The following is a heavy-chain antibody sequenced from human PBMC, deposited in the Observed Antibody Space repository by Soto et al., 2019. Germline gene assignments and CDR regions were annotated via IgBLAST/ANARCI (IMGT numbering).Heavy chain of an antibody. CDR2: IIPIFGTA. V-gene: IGHV1-69*13. D-gene: IGHD3-10*01. Sequence: SVKVSCKASGGTFSSYAISWVRQAPGQGLEWMGGIIPIFGTANYAQKFQGRVTITADESTSTAYMELSSLRSEDTAVYYCARVVLARGGLWFGELLPPSSNWFDPWGQGTLVTVSS. J-gene: IGHJ5*02. CDR3: ARVVLARGGLWFGELLPPSSNWFDP. CDR1: GGTFSSYA.